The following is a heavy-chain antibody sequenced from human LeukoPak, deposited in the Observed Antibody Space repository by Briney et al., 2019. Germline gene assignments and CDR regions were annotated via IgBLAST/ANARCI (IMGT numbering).Heavy chain of an antibody. V-gene: IGHV3-30*04. Sequence: GGSLRLSCAASGFTFSSYAMHWVRQAPGKGLEWVAVISYDGGNKYYADSVKGRFTISRDNSKNTLYLQMNSLRAEDTAVYYCAGDRAAYYDILTGYFNNWFDPWGQGTLVTVSS. CDR3: AGDRAAYYDILTGYFNNWFDP. D-gene: IGHD3-9*01. J-gene: IGHJ5*02. CDR1: GFTFSSYA. CDR2: ISYDGGNK.